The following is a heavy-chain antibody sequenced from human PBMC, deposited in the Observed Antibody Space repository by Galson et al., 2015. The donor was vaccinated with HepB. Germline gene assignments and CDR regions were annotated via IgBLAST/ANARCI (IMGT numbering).Heavy chain of an antibody. CDR3: VKVAPRIYDNWTGYSPGSPP. D-gene: IGHD3-9*01. CDR2: ISSNGGNT. CDR1: GYTFSSYA. J-gene: IGHJ5*02. Sequence: SVKVSCAASGYTFSSYAMNWVRQAPGKGLEYVSCISSNGGNTYYAHTVKGRFTISRDNSKNTVYLQMSSLRAEDTAVYYCVKVAPRIYDNWTGYSPGSPPWGQGTLVTVSS. V-gene: IGHV3-64D*06.